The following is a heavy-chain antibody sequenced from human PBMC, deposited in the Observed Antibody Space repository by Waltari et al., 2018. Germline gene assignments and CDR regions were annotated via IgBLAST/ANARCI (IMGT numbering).Heavy chain of an antibody. V-gene: IGHV3-7*01. D-gene: IGHD2-21*01. Sequence: EVQLVESGGGLVQPGGSLRLSCAASGFTFITYWMSGVRQAPGKGLEWVANIKEDGSDKHYVESVKGRFTISRDNAKNSLYLQMNSLRAEDTAVDYCARDAMSDGDFDYWGQGALVTVSS. CDR1: GFTFITYW. CDR3: ARDAMSDGDFDY. CDR2: IKEDGSDK. J-gene: IGHJ4*02.